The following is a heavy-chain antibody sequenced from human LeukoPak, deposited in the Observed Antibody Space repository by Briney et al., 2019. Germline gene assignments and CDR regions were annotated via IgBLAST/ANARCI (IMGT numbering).Heavy chain of an antibody. CDR2: IYYSGST. D-gene: IGHD3-10*01. V-gene: IGHV4-59*01. CDR3: ARAPIPLLFGELFPQAWGDAFDI. CDR1: GGSISSYY. J-gene: IGHJ3*02. Sequence: SETLSLTCTVSGGSISSYYWSWIRQPPGKGLEWIGYIYYSGSTNYNPSLKSRVTISVDTSKNQFSLKLSSVTAADTAVYYCARAPIPLLFGELFPQAWGDAFDIWGQGTMVTVSS.